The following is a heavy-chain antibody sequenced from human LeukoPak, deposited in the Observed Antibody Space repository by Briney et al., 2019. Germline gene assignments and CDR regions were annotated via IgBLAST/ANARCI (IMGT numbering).Heavy chain of an antibody. CDR2: IDHDGINT. CDR1: GFTFSTYW. CDR3: AKTYAVVAATRHFDY. J-gene: IGHJ4*02. Sequence: GGSLRLSCAASGFTFSTYWMHWVRQAPGKGLVWVSRIDHDGINTYYADSVKGRFTISRDNSKNTLYLQMNSLRAEDTAVYYCAKTYAVVAATRHFDYWGQGTLVTVSS. V-gene: IGHV3-74*01. D-gene: IGHD2-15*01.